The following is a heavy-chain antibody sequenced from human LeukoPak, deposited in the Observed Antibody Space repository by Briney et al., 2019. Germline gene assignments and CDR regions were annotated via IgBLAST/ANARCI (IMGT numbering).Heavy chain of an antibody. V-gene: IGHV3-48*01. J-gene: IGHJ4*02. CDR2: ISSSSSTI. CDR3: ARDWDYYGSGSGFY. D-gene: IGHD3-10*01. CDR1: GFTFSSYS. Sequence: PGGSLRLSCAASGFTFSSYSMNWVRQAPGEGLEWVSYISSSSSTIYYADSVKGRFTISRDNAKNSLYLQMNSLRAEDTALYYCARDWDYYGSGSGFYWGQGTLVTVSS.